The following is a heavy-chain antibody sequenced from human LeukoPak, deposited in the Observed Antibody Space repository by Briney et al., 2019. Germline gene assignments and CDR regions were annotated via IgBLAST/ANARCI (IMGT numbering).Heavy chain of an antibody. CDR3: AIGSIAADYYYYYMDV. J-gene: IGHJ6*03. CDR1: GGTFSSYA. Sequence: SVKVSCKASGGTFSSYAISWVRQAPGQGLEWMGGIIPIFGTANYAQKFQGRVRMTMDESTSKGYMELRSVRSEDTAVYYCAIGSIAADYYYYYMDVWGKGTAVSVFS. CDR2: IIPIFGTA. V-gene: IGHV1-69*05. D-gene: IGHD6-6*01.